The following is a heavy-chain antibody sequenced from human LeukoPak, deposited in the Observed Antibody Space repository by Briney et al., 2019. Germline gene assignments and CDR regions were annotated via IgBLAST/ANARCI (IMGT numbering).Heavy chain of an antibody. J-gene: IGHJ4*02. CDR3: AKGGPTVVTTYFDY. V-gene: IGHV3-30*18. CDR2: ISYDGSNK. D-gene: IGHD4-23*01. Sequence: GGSLRLSCAASGFTFSSYGMHWVRQAPGKGLEWVAVISYDGSNKYYADSVKGRFTISRDNSKNTLYLQMNSLRAEDTAVYYCAKGGPTVVTTYFDYWGQGTLVTVSS. CDR1: GFTFSSYG.